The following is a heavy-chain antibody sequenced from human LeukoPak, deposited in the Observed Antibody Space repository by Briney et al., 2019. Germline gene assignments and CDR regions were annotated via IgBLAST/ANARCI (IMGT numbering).Heavy chain of an antibody. V-gene: IGHV1-3*01. CDR2: INAGNGNT. CDR1: GYTFTSYA. Sequence: GASVKVSCKASGYTFTSYAMHWVRQAPGQRLEWMGWINAGNGNTKYSQKFQGRVTITRDTSASTAYMELSSLRSEDTAVYYRARDLGGDGYSMGGSFQHWGQGTLVTVSS. D-gene: IGHD5-24*01. J-gene: IGHJ1*01. CDR3: ARDLGGDGYSMGGSFQH.